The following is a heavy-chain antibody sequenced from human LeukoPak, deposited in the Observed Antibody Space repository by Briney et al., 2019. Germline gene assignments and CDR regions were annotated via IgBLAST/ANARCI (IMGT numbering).Heavy chain of an antibody. CDR3: ARRTYFDL. J-gene: IGHJ2*01. V-gene: IGHV4-59*08. CDR2: IYYSGST. Sequence: SETLSLTCTVSGGSISNYYWSWVRQPPGKGLEWIGYIYYSGSTTYNPSLKSRVTISVDTSKNQFSLKLNAVTAADSAVYYCARRTYFDLWGRGTLVTVSS. CDR1: GGSISNYY.